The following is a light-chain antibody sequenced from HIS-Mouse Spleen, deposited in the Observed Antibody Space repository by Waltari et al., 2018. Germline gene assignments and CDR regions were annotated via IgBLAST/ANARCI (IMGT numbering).Light chain of an antibody. J-gene: IGLJ2*01. Sequence: QSALTQPASVSGSPGQSITISCTGTSSDVGGYNLVSGYRPHPGKAPTLSINEGSTRPSGVSNRFSGSKSGNTASLTISGLQAEDEADYYCCSYAGSSTFEVFGGGTKLTVL. CDR3: CSYAGSSTFEV. CDR1: SSDVGGYNL. V-gene: IGLV2-23*03. CDR2: EGS.